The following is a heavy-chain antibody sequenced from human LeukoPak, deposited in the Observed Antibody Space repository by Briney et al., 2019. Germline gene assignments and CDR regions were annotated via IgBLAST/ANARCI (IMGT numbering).Heavy chain of an antibody. CDR2: IYASDSNT. CDR3: ARLGSNSPVSGRGIFDY. CDR1: GYSFTTYW. J-gene: IGHJ4*02. D-gene: IGHD4-23*01. Sequence: GESLKISCQGSGYSFTTYWIGWVRQMPGKGPEWMGIIYASDSNTRYSPSFQGQVTISVDKSINTAYLHWSSLKASDTAMYYCARLGSNSPVSGRGIFDYWGQGTLVTVSS. V-gene: IGHV5-51*01.